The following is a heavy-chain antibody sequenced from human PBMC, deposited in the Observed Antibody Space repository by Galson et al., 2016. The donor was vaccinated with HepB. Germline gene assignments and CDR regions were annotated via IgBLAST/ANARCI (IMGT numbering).Heavy chain of an antibody. Sequence: SETLSLTCTVSGASVTTNSYYWGWIRQSPGRGLEWIGTLYSGGNSYQNPSLTSRVVVSVDTSKNHFSLKLTSMTAADTAVYFCVSGGWYRNDYWGQGNLVTVSS. D-gene: IGHD6-19*01. CDR3: VSGGWYRNDY. CDR2: LYSGGNS. V-gene: IGHV4-39*07. CDR1: GASVTTNSYY. J-gene: IGHJ4*02.